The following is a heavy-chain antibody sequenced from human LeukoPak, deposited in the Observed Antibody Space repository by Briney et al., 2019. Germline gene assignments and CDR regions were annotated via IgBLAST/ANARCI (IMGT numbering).Heavy chain of an antibody. Sequence: SAKVSCKASGGTFSSYAISWVRQAPGQGLEWMGRIIPILGIANYAQKFQGRVTITADKSTSTAYMELSSLRSEDTAVYYCARESAITMIVVGWFDPWGQGTLVTVSS. V-gene: IGHV1-69*04. CDR1: GGTFSSYA. CDR3: ARESAITMIVVGWFDP. D-gene: IGHD3-22*01. CDR2: IIPILGIA. J-gene: IGHJ5*02.